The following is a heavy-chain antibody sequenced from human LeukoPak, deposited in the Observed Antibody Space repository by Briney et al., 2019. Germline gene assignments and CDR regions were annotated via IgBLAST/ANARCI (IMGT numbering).Heavy chain of an antibody. Sequence: PSETLSLTCSVSGGSISSSSYYWGWIRQPPGKGLEWIGSIYYSGSTYYNPSLKSRVTISVDTSKNQFSLKLSSVTAADTAVYYCARWPTPGDIVVVVAAFDAFDIWGQGTMVTVST. J-gene: IGHJ3*02. CDR3: ARWPTPGDIVVVVAAFDAFDI. V-gene: IGHV4-39*01. CDR1: GGSISSSSYY. CDR2: IYYSGST. D-gene: IGHD2-15*01.